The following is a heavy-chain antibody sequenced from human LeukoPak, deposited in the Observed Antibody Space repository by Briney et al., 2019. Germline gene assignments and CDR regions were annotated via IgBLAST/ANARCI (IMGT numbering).Heavy chain of an antibody. CDR3: ARLRISMVRGVILPRDNWFDP. D-gene: IGHD3-10*01. Sequence: GESLKISCKGSGYSFTSYWIGWVRQMAGKGLEWMGIIYPGDSDTRYSPSFQGQVTISADKSISTAYLQWSSLKTSDTCMYYCARLRISMVRGVILPRDNWFDPWGQGPLVTVSS. V-gene: IGHV5-51*01. CDR2: IYPGDSDT. J-gene: IGHJ5*02. CDR1: GYSFTSYW.